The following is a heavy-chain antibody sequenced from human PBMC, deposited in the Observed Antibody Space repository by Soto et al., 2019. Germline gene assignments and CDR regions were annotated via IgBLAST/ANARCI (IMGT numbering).Heavy chain of an antibody. CDR2: INPNSGGT. Sequence: VQLVQSGAEVKKPGASVKVSCKAFGYTFTYHYIHWVRQAPGQGLEWRGYINPNSGGTRFDKRFQDRVAMTRDTAFNTTYVELSRLTSDDTAIYYCARGGGQTYYYYPMDVWGQGTTVTVSS. J-gene: IGHJ6*02. D-gene: IGHD3-16*01. V-gene: IGHV1-2*02. CDR3: ARGGGQTYYYYPMDV. CDR1: GYTFTYHY.